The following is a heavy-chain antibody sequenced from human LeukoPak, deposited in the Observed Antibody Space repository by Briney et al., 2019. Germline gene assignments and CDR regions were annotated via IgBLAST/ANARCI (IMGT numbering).Heavy chain of an antibody. Sequence: SETLSPTCTVSGGSISSGDYYWSWIRQPPGKGLEWIAYMYYSGSTYYNPSLKSRVTMSADTSKNQLSLKLSSVTAADTAVYYCARPYYYDSRIDPWGQGILVTVSS. CDR2: MYYSGST. V-gene: IGHV4-30-4*01. D-gene: IGHD3-22*01. CDR3: ARPYYYDSRIDP. J-gene: IGHJ5*02. CDR1: GGSISSGDYY.